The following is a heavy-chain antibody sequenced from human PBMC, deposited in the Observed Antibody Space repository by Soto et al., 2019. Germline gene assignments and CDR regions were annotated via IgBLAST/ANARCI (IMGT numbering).Heavy chain of an antibody. D-gene: IGHD4-4*01. J-gene: IGHJ6*02. CDR2: VYPGDSDT. Sequence: PGESLKISCKGSGCSFSNYWIGWVRQMPGKGLEWMGIVYPGDSDTRYSPSFEGQVTISVDKSISTAYLQWSSLKASDTAMYYCARHGYSNFPYYYYGMDVWGQGTTVTVSS. CDR3: ARHGYSNFPYYYYGMDV. V-gene: IGHV5-51*01. CDR1: GCSFSNYW.